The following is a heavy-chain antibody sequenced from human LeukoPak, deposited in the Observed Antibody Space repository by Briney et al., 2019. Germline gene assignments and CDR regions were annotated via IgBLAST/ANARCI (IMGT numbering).Heavy chain of an antibody. CDR3: ARDLAEYYDILTGYYPQGFDY. V-gene: IGHV1-69*04. CDR2: IIPILGIA. J-gene: IGHJ4*02. D-gene: IGHD3-9*01. Sequence: SVKVSCKASVGTFSSYAISLVRQAPGQGLEWMGRIIPILGIANYAQKFQGRVTITADKSTSTAYMELSSLRSEDTAVYYCARDLAEYYDILTGYYPQGFDYWGQGTLSPSPQ. CDR1: VGTFSSYA.